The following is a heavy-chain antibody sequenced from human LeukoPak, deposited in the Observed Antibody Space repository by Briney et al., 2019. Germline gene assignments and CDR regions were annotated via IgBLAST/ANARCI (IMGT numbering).Heavy chain of an antibody. CDR3: ARARRDGYNSAFDI. J-gene: IGHJ3*02. Sequence: PSETLSLTCTVSGGSISSYYWGWIRQPAGKGLEWIGRIYTSGSTNYNPSLKSRVTMSVDTSKNQFSLKLSSVTAADTAVYYCARARRDGYNSAFDIWGQGTMVTVSS. CDR2: IYTSGST. D-gene: IGHD5-24*01. V-gene: IGHV4-4*07. CDR1: GGSISSYY.